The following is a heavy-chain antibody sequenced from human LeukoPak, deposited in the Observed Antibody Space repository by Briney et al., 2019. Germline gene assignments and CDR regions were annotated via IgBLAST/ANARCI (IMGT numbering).Heavy chain of an antibody. J-gene: IGHJ4*02. CDR1: GYTFTGYY. V-gene: IGHV1-2*02. CDR2: INPNSGDT. Sequence: ASVKVSCKASGYTFTGYYMHWVRQAPGQGLEWMGWINPNSGDTNYAQKFQGRVTMTRDTSISTAYMELSRPRSDDTAVYYCARVSHIVGATKGSFDYWGQGTLVTVSS. CDR3: ARVSHIVGATKGSFDY. D-gene: IGHD1-26*01.